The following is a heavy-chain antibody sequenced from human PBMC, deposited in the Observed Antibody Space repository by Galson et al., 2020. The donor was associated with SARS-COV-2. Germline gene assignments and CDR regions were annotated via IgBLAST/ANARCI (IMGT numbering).Heavy chain of an antibody. D-gene: IGHD3-10*01. CDR1: GFSLSTSGVG. V-gene: IGHV2-5*02. CDR3: AHSGITMVRGRFDP. J-gene: IGHJ5*02. Sequence: SGPTLVKPTQTLTLTYTFSGFSLSTSGVGVGWIRQPPGKALEWLALIYWDDDKRYSPSLKSRLTITKDTSKNQVVLTMTNMDPVDTATYYCAHSGITMVRGRFDPWGQGTLVTVSS. CDR2: IYWDDDK.